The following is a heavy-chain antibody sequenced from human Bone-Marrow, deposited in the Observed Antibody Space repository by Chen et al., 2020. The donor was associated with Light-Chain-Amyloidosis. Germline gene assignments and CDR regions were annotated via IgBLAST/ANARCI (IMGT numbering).Heavy chain of an antibody. CDR3: ATATDEDYVPYYGMDV. D-gene: IGHD3-10*02. CDR1: GYSLAKLC. Sequence: QVQLLQSGAEVRKPGASVKVSCKVSGYSLAKLCMNWVRQAPGGGLGWGGRFDPAVGEPIDAQKFQGRVTLTEDTSSDTAYMELSSLRPDDTAVYYCATATDEDYVPYYGMDVWGHGTTVIVSS. V-gene: IGHV1-24*01. J-gene: IGHJ6*02. CDR2: FDPAVGEP.